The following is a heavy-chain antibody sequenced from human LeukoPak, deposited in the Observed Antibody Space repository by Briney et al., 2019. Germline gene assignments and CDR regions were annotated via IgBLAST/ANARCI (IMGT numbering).Heavy chain of an antibody. V-gene: IGHV4-34*01. J-gene: IGHJ4*02. CDR1: GGSFSGYY. CDR2: INHSGST. CDR3: ARRGKYYYDSSGYYGFDY. Sequence: SETLSLTCAVYGGSFSGYYWSWIRQPPGKGLEWIGEINHSGSTNYNPSLKSRVTISVDTSKNQFSLKLSSVTAADTAVYYCARRGKYYYDSSGYYGFDYWGQGTLVTVSS. D-gene: IGHD3-22*01.